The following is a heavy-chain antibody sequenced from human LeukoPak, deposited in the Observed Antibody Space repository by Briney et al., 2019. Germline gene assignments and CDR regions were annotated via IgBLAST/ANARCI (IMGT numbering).Heavy chain of an antibody. Sequence: SETLSLTCAVYGGSFSGYYWSWIRQPPGKGLEWTGEINHSGSTNYNPSLKSRVTISVDTSKNQFSLKLSSVTAADTAVYYCARGLPATGYCSGGSCYGLYFDYWGQGTLVTVSS. D-gene: IGHD2-15*01. CDR3: ARGLPATGYCSGGSCYGLYFDY. CDR2: INHSGST. J-gene: IGHJ4*02. V-gene: IGHV4-34*01. CDR1: GGSFSGYY.